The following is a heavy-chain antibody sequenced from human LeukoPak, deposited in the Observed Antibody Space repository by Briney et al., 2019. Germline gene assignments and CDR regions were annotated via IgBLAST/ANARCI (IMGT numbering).Heavy chain of an antibody. V-gene: IGHV4-59*01. CDR3: ARGYSSSWNYFDY. D-gene: IGHD6-13*01. Sequence: PSGTLSLTCGVSGGSISNYWWSWIRQPPGKGLEWIGYVFDSGGTNYNPSLKSRVTISVDTSKKQFSLKLSSVTAADTAVYYCARGYSSSWNYFDYWGQGTLVTVSS. CDR2: VFDSGGT. J-gene: IGHJ4*02. CDR1: GGSISNYW.